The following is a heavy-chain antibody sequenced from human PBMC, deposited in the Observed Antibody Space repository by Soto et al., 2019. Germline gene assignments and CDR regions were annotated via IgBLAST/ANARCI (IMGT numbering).Heavy chain of an antibody. V-gene: IGHV1-69*06. J-gene: IGHJ4*02. Sequence: QVQLVQSGAAVKKPGSSVKVSCKASGGTFSNYVVNWVRQAPGQGLEWMGRFIPISGAANYAQKFQVRVTITADKSTSTSYMELSSLRSEDTAVYYCARDMTRTVVPYFDFWGQGTLVTVSS. CDR3: ARDMTRTVVPYFDF. D-gene: IGHD1-7*01. CDR2: FIPISGAA. CDR1: GGTFSNYV.